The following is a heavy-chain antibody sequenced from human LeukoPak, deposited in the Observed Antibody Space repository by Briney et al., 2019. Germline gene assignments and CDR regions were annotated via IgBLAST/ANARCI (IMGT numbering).Heavy chain of an antibody. J-gene: IGHJ4*02. CDR2: INHSGST. CDR1: GGSISSSSYY. V-gene: IGHV4-39*07. CDR3: ARGHGSSWYFALDY. D-gene: IGHD6-13*01. Sequence: SETLSLTCTVSGGSISSSSYYWSWIRQPPGKGLEWIGEINHSGSTNYNPSLKSRVTISVDTSKNQFSLKLSSVTAADTAVYYCARGHGSSWYFALDYWGQGTLVTVSS.